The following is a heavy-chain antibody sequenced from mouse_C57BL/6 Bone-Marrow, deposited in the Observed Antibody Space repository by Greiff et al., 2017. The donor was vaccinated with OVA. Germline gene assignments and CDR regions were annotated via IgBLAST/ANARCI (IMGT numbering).Heavy chain of an antibody. J-gene: IGHJ2*03. CDR1: GYTFTSYW. D-gene: IGHD1-1*01. V-gene: IGHV1-69*01. Sequence: QVQLQQPGAELVMPGASVKLSCKASGYTFTSYWMHWVKQRPGQGLEWIGEIDPSDSYTNYNQKFKGKSTLTVDKSSSTAYLQLSSLTSEDSAVYYGARGGTTVVSAHCFDFGGRGTGLTVSS. CDR2: IDPSDSYT. CDR3: ARGGTTVVSAHCFDF.